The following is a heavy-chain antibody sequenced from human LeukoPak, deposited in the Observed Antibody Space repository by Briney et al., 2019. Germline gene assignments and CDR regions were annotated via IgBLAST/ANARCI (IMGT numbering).Heavy chain of an antibody. J-gene: IGHJ4*02. CDR2: ISYDGSNK. CDR1: GFTFSSYG. V-gene: IGHV3-30*18. Sequence: GGSLRLSCAASGFTFSSYGMHWVRQAPGKGLEWVAVISYDGSNKYYADSVKGRFTISRDNSKNTLYLQMNSLRAEDTAVYYCANGREYYYDSSGLPFDHWGQGTLVTVSS. CDR3: ANGREYYYDSSGLPFDH. D-gene: IGHD3-22*01.